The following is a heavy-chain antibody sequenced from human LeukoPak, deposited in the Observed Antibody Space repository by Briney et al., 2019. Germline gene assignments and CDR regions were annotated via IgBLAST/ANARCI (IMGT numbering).Heavy chain of an antibody. CDR2: IKTDGSIA. Sequence: PGGSLRLSCAASGFSFSFYWMHWVRQAPGKGPVWVSRIKTDGSIADYADSVKGRFTISRDNAKNTLYLQMNSLRAEDTAVYYCARAVPYSSSSIVDYWGQGTLVTVSS. D-gene: IGHD6-6*01. V-gene: IGHV3-74*01. J-gene: IGHJ4*02. CDR1: GFSFSFYW. CDR3: ARAVPYSSSSIVDY.